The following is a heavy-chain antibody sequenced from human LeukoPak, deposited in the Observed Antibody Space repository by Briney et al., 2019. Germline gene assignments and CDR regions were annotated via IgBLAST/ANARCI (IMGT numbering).Heavy chain of an antibody. Sequence: PSQTLSLTCTVSGGSISSGSYYWSWIRQPAGKGLEWIGRIYTSGSTNYNPSLKSRVTISVDTSKNQFSLKLSSVTAADTAVYYCARPIVGAPYYFDYWGQGTLVTVSS. CDR3: ARPIVGAPYYFDY. CDR1: GGSISSGSYY. CDR2: IYTSGST. V-gene: IGHV4-61*02. D-gene: IGHD1-26*01. J-gene: IGHJ4*02.